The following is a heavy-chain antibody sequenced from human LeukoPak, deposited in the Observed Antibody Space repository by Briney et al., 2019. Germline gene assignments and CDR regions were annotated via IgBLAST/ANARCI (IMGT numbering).Heavy chain of an antibody. Sequence: GGSLRLSCAASGFTFSSYGMHWVRQAPGKGLEWVAVISYDGSNKYYADSVKGRFTISRDNSKNTLYLQMNSLRAEDTAVYYCAKDGGSYEYYMDVWGKGTTVTVSS. CDR2: ISYDGSNK. D-gene: IGHD1-26*01. V-gene: IGHV3-30*18. J-gene: IGHJ6*03. CDR3: AKDGGSYEYYMDV. CDR1: GFTFSSYG.